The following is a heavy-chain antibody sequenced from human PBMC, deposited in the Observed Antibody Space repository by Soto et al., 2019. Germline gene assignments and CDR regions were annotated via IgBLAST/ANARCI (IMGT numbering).Heavy chain of an antibody. V-gene: IGHV1-18*01. J-gene: IGHJ3*02. CDR2: ISGNNGKK. CDR3: ARQYCGADSNTHDPIDM. CDR1: GYIFTNYG. D-gene: IGHD2-21*02. Sequence: QLQLLQSGGDVKKPGASVKVSCKASGYIFTNYGVSWVRQAPGQGLEWMGWISGNNGKKNYAQEFQGRVTMNTDTSTSTAYMELSSLRSDDTAVYFCARQYCGADSNTHDPIDMWGQGTMVTVSS.